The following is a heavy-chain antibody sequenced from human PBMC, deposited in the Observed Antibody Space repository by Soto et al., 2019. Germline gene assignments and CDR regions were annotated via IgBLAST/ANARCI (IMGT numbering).Heavy chain of an antibody. CDR2: LNPRSGDT. V-gene: IGHV1-2*02. CDR3: ATARLARSHFDN. CDR1: GYTLGDHY. J-gene: IGHJ4*02. Sequence: QVQLVQSGAEGKKPGASVRVSCKASGYTLGDHYVHWVRQAPGQGLERLGWLNPRSGDTDSAQRFRGSVTITSDTPTNTAYLELNSLISDETAVYFCATARLARSHFDNWGQGSLVTVSS. D-gene: IGHD3-3*02.